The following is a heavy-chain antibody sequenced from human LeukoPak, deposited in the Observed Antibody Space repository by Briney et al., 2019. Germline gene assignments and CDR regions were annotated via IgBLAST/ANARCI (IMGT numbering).Heavy chain of an antibody. D-gene: IGHD2-2*01. CDR2: IYPGDSDT. V-gene: IGHV5-51*01. CDR1: GYSFTSYW. CDR3: ARTIGYCSSTSCYFTGLDP. Sequence: GESLKISCKGFGYSFTSYWIGWVRQMPGKGLEWMGIIYPGDSDTRYSPSFQGQVTISADKSISTAYLQWSSLKASDTAMYYCARTIGYCSSTSCYFTGLDPWGQGTLVTVSS. J-gene: IGHJ5*02.